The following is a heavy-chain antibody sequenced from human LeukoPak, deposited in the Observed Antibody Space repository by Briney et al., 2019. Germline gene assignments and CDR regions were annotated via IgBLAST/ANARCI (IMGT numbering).Heavy chain of an antibody. Sequence: SETLSLTCTVSGGSISSSSYYWGWIRQPPGKGLEWIGSIYYSGSTYYNPSLKSRVTISVDTPKNQFSLKLSSVTAADTAVYYCAVNCNSVDNWFDPWGQGTLVTVSS. CDR3: AVNCNSVDNWFDP. D-gene: IGHD1-7*01. J-gene: IGHJ5*02. V-gene: IGHV4-39*01. CDR2: IYYSGST. CDR1: GGSISSSSYY.